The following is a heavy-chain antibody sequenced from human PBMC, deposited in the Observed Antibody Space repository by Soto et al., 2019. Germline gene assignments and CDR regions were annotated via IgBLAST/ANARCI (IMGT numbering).Heavy chain of an antibody. CDR2: ISGSGFKK. CDR1: GFIFENFG. J-gene: IGHJ5*02. V-gene: IGHV3-23*01. Sequence: GVSLRLSCAASGFIFENFGMSCVRQAPGKGLEWISSISGSGFKKYYADSVKGRFTISRDNSKSTVYLELNNLSAEDTAVYHCAKNQGVELVPLATVDWFDPWGQVSVVTVSS. D-gene: IGHD1-26*01. CDR3: AKNQGVELVPLATVDWFDP.